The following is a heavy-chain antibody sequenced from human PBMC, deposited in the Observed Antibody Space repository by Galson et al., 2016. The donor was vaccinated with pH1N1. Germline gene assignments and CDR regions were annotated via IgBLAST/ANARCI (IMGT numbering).Heavy chain of an antibody. D-gene: IGHD3-3*01. Sequence: LSLTCTVSGGDSISFHSWNWIRQPAGKGLEWIGRIYTTGSTNYNPSLKSRVTMSIDMSKNQFSLKLSSVTAADTAVYYCARSRTIWSGYYDAPHLDYWGQGTLVTVSS. J-gene: IGHJ4*02. CDR3: ARSRTIWSGYYDAPHLDY. CDR2: IYTTGST. CDR1: GGDSISFHS. V-gene: IGHV4-4*07.